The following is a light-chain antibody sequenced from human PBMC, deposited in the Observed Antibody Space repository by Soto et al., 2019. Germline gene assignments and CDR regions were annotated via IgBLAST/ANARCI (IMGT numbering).Light chain of an antibody. Sequence: QSVLTQPPSASGSPGQSVTISCTGTSSDIGAYNYVSWYQQHPGKVPRLMIYEVTKRPSGVPDRFSGSQSGNTASLTVSGLQAEDEADYYCSSYACGNNLVFGGGTKLTVL. CDR3: SSYACGNNLV. CDR1: SSDIGAYNY. J-gene: IGLJ3*02. V-gene: IGLV2-8*01. CDR2: EVT.